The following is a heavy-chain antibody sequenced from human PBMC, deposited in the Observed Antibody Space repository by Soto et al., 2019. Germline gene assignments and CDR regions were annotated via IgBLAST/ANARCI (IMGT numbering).Heavy chain of an antibody. CDR2: ISGSSGST. CDR1: GFTFSSYA. Sequence: GGSLRLSCAASGFTFSSYAMSWVRQAPGKGLEWVSAISGSSGSTYYAGSVKGRFTISRDNSKNTLYLQMNSLRAEDTAVYYCASDLRFLEWLPYYFDYWGQGTLVTVSS. J-gene: IGHJ4*02. CDR3: ASDLRFLEWLPYYFDY. V-gene: IGHV3-23*01. D-gene: IGHD3-3*01.